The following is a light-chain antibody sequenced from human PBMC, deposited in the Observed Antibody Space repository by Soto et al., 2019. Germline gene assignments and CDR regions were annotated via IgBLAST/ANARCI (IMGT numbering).Light chain of an antibody. Sequence: QPVLTQPPSVSGAPGQRVTISCTGSSSNIGAGYDVHWYQQLPGTAPKLLIYGNSNRPSGVPDRFSASKSGTSASLAITGLQAEDEADYYCQSSDSTLRGVFGGRTKVTVL. J-gene: IGLJ2*01. V-gene: IGLV1-40*01. CDR1: SSNIGAGYD. CDR3: QSSDSTLRGV. CDR2: GNS.